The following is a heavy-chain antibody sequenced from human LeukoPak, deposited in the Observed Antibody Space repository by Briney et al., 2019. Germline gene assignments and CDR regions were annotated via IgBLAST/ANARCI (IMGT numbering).Heavy chain of an antibody. J-gene: IGHJ4*02. CDR1: GFTFSIYA. CDR2: ISYDGSNK. D-gene: IGHD6-19*01. Sequence: PGGSLRLSCAASGFTFSIYAMHWVRQAPGKGLEWVAVISYDGSNKYYADSVKGRFTISRDNSKNTLYLQMNSLRAEDTAVYYCARDFSGWGRGDYWGQGTLVTVSS. CDR3: ARDFSGWGRGDY. V-gene: IGHV3-30-3*01.